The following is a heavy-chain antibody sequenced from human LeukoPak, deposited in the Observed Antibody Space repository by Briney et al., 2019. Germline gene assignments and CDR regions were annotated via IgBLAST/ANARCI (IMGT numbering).Heavy chain of an antibody. Sequence: SETLSLTCTVSGGSISSGSYYWSWIRQPAGKGLEWIGRIYDSGSTNYNPSLKGRVTISLDTSKNQFSLKLSSVTAADTAVYYCARDCSGGSCYYYYMGVWGKGTTVTVSS. D-gene: IGHD2-15*01. CDR3: ARDCSGGSCYYYYMGV. V-gene: IGHV4-61*02. J-gene: IGHJ6*03. CDR1: GGSISSGSYY. CDR2: IYDSGST.